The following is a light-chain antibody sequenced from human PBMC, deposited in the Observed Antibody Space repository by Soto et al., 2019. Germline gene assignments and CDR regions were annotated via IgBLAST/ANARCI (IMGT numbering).Light chain of an antibody. Sequence: EIVLTQSPGTLSLSPGERATLSCRASQSVSNIYFAWYQQKPGQAPRLLIYGASSRATGIPDRFSGSGSGTDFTLTISRLEPEDFAVYYCQQYGSTPLTFVGGTKVEI. CDR3: QQYGSTPLT. CDR2: GAS. V-gene: IGKV3-20*01. CDR1: QSVSNIY. J-gene: IGKJ4*01.